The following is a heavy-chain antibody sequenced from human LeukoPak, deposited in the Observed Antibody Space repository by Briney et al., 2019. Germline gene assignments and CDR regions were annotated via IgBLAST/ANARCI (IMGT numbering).Heavy chain of an antibody. J-gene: IGHJ5*02. CDR1: GSSLSTYY. CDR3: ARASGGYFNNWFDP. Sequence: KPSETLSLTCTVSGSSLSTYYWSWIRQPPGKGLEWMGYIYYTGSTNYNPSLKSRVTISVDTSKNQFSLRLSSVTAADTAVYYCARASGGYFNNWFDPWGQGTLVTVSS. D-gene: IGHD3-22*01. V-gene: IGHV4-59*01. CDR2: IYYTGST.